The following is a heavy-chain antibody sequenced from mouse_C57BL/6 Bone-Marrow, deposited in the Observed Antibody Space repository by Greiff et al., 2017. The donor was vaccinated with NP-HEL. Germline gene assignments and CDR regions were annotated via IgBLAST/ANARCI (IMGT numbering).Heavy chain of an antibody. J-gene: IGHJ3*01. CDR3: AREGPSTMITPWFAY. Sequence: QVQLKQPGAELVKPGASVKLSCKASGYTFTSYWMHWVKQRPGRGLEWIGRIDPNSGGTKYNEKFKSKATLTVDKPSSTAYMQLSSLTSEDSAVYYCAREGPSTMITPWFAYWGQGTLVTVSA. CDR1: GYTFTSYW. D-gene: IGHD2-4*01. V-gene: IGHV1-72*01. CDR2: IDPNSGGT.